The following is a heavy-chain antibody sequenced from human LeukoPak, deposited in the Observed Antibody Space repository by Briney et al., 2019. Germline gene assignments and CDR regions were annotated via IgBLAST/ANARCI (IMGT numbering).Heavy chain of an antibody. CDR3: TRTKWELRGSAFDI. CDR1: GFTFSNVW. V-gene: IGHV3-15*01. D-gene: IGHD1-26*01. CDR2: IKSKTAGGTT. Sequence: GGSLRLSCAASGFTFSNVWMSWVRQAPGKGLEWVGRIKSKTAGGTTDYAAPVKGRFTISRDDSKNTLYLQMNSLKTEDTAVYYCTRTKWELRGSAFDIWGQGTMVTVSS. J-gene: IGHJ3*02.